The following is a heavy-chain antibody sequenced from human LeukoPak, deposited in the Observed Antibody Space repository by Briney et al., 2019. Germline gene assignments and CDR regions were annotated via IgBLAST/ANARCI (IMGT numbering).Heavy chain of an antibody. CDR2: INHSGST. CDR3: ARATYYYDSSGYYYFDY. Sequence: SETLSLTCAVYGGSFSGYYWSWIRQPPGKGLEWIGEINHSGSTNYNPSLKSRVTISVDTSKNQFSLKLSSVTAADTAVYYCARATYYYDSSGYYYFDYWGQGTLATVSS. V-gene: IGHV4-34*01. D-gene: IGHD3-22*01. J-gene: IGHJ4*02. CDR1: GGSFSGYY.